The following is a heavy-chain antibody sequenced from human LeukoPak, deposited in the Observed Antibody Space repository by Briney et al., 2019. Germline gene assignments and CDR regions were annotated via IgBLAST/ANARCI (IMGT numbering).Heavy chain of an antibody. V-gene: IGHV4-59*01. J-gene: IGHJ4*02. D-gene: IGHD3-22*01. CDR2: IYYSGST. CDR3: ARGMGGGYDSSGYYGY. Sequence: SETLSLTCTVSGGSISSYYWSWIRQPPGKGLEWIGYIYYSGSTNYNPSLKSRVTISVDTSKNQFSLKLSSVTAADTAVYYCARGMGGGYDSSGYYGYWGQGTLVTVSS. CDR1: GGSISSYY.